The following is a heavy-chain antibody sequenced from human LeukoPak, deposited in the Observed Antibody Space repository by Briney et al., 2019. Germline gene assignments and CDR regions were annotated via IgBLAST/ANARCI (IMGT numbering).Heavy chain of an antibody. V-gene: IGHV4-59*01. J-gene: IGHJ6*03. D-gene: IGHD4-17*01. Sequence: SETLSLTCTVSGGSISSYYWSWIRQPPGKGLKWIGNIYYSGYTTYSPSLRSRVTISVDTSKNQFSLKLSSVTAADTAVYYCARGDTTVLYYMDVWGKGTTVTVSS. CDR2: IYYSGYT. CDR1: GGSISSYY. CDR3: ARGDTTVLYYMDV.